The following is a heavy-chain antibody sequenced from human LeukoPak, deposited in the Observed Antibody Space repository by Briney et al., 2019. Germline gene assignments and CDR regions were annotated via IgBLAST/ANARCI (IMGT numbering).Heavy chain of an antibody. CDR2: VYYGGST. CDR3: ARRSVMTAINFNAFDI. V-gene: IGHV4-59*08. J-gene: IGHJ3*02. Sequence: SETLSLTCTVSGGSISTYYWSWIRQPPGKGLEWIGYVYYGGSTNYNPSLKSRVTISVDTSKNQFSLKLSSVTAADTAVYYCARRSVMTAINFNAFDIWGQGTMVTVSS. D-gene: IGHD2-21*02. CDR1: GGSISTYY.